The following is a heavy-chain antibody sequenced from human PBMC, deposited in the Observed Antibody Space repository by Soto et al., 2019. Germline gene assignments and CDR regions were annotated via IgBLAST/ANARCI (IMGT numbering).Heavy chain of an antibody. J-gene: IGHJ4*02. D-gene: IGHD2-15*01. V-gene: IGHV4-4*02. Sequence: QVQLQESGPGLVKPSGTLSLTCAVSRGCISISNWCSWFSQSAGKGLECIGEIYHSGSTNYNPSLQRRVSISLDNSNNQFSLKLSSVTAADTAVYYCASIQGHQSLLHVVDYWGQGTLVTVSS. CDR1: RGCISISNW. CDR2: IYHSGST. CDR3: ASIQGHQSLLHVVDY.